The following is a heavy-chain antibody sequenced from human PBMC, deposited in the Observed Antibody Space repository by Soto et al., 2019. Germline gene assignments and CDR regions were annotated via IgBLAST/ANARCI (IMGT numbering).Heavy chain of an antibody. V-gene: IGHV4-4*07. J-gene: IGHJ6*02. Sequence: XETLSLTCTVSGCSISSYYWSWIRQPAGKGLEWIGRIYTSGSTNYNPSLKSRVTMSVDTSKNQFSLKLSSVTAADTAVYYCAREDIVVVPAAPYYYYGMDVWGQGTTVTVSS. CDR3: AREDIVVVPAAPYYYYGMDV. D-gene: IGHD2-2*01. CDR2: IYTSGST. CDR1: GCSISSYY.